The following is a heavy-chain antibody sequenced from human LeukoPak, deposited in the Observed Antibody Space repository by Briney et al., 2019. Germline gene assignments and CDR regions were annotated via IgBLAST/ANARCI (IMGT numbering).Heavy chain of an antibody. J-gene: IGHJ4*02. V-gene: IGHV4-34*01. Sequence: SETLSLTCAVYGGSFSGYYWSWIRQPPGKGLEWIGEINHSGSTNYNPSLESRVTMSVDTSKNQFSLKLSSVTAADTAVYYCARFNKITMIVVPWGQGTLVTVSS. D-gene: IGHD3-22*01. CDR1: GGSFSGYY. CDR3: ARFNKITMIVVP. CDR2: INHSGST.